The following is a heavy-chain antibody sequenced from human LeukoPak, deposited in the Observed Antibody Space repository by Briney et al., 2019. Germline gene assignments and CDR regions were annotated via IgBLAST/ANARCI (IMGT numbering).Heavy chain of an antibody. CDR3: ARGGQLWYFDY. V-gene: IGHV4-59*01. J-gene: IGHJ4*02. CDR1: GGSISPYY. CDR2: VHNSVTT. Sequence: SETLSLTCTISGGSISPYYWSWIRQSPGKGLEWIGYVHNSVTTRYNPSLQSRVTISGDTSKNRFSLKLTSVTAADTAVYYCARGGQLWYFDYWGQGILVTVSS. D-gene: IGHD5-18*01.